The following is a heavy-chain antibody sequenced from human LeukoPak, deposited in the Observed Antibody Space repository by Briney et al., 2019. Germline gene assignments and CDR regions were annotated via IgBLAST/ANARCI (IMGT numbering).Heavy chain of an antibody. CDR3: ARGLDYYGSGSYYNVRGRWFDP. CDR2: INHSGST. Sequence: SETLSLTCAVYGGSFSGYYWSWIRQPPGKGLEWIGEINHSGSTNYNPSLKSRVTISVDTSKNQFSLKLSSVTAADTAVYYCARGLDYYGSGSYYNVRGRWFDPWGQGTLVTVSP. CDR1: GGSFSGYY. V-gene: IGHV4-34*01. D-gene: IGHD3-10*01. J-gene: IGHJ5*02.